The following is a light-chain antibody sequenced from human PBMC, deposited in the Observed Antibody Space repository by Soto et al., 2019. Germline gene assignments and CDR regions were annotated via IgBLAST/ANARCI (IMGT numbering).Light chain of an antibody. Sequence: QSALTQPASVSGSPGQSITISCTGTISDVGTYNLVSWYQQHPGKAPKLMIYEDNKRPSGLSNRFSGSKSGNTASLTISGLQADDEADYYCSSYASSRSLLFGGGTKLTVL. CDR1: ISDVGTYNL. CDR2: EDN. J-gene: IGLJ2*01. V-gene: IGLV2-23*01. CDR3: SSYASSRSLL.